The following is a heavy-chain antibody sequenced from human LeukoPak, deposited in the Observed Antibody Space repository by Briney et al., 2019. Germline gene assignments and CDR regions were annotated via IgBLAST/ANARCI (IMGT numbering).Heavy chain of an antibody. CDR1: GFTVSSNY. D-gene: IGHD2-15*01. CDR3: AKDLFVVVVAATRGPSDY. J-gene: IGHJ4*02. CDR2: IRYDGSNK. Sequence: PGGSLRLSCAASGFTVSSNYMSWVRQAPGKGLEWVAFIRYDGSNKYYADSVKGRFTISRDNSKNTLYLQMNSLRAEDAAVYYCAKDLFVVVVAATRGPSDYWGQGTLVTVSS. V-gene: IGHV3-30*02.